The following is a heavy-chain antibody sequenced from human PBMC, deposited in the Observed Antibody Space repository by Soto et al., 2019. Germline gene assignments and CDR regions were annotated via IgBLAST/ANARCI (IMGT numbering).Heavy chain of an antibody. J-gene: IGHJ5*02. CDR1: GYTFTSYT. CDR3: ASADELLNHWFDP. CDR2: IIPILGIA. D-gene: IGHD2-15*01. Sequence: GASVKVSCKASGYTFTSYTISWVRQAPGQGLEWMGRIIPILGIANYAQKFQGRVTITADKSTSTAYMELSSLRSEDTAVYYCASADELLNHWFDPWGQGTLVTVSS. V-gene: IGHV1-69*02.